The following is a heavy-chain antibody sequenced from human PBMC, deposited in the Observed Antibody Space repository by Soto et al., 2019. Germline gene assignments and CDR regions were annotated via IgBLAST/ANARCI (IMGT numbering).Heavy chain of an antibody. V-gene: IGHV1-69*06. CDR2: IIPIFGTA. D-gene: IGHD3-22*01. Sequence: VKVSCKASGGTFSSYAISWVRQAPGQGLGWMGGIIPIFGTANYAQKFQGRVTITADKSTSTAYMELSSLRSEDTAVYYCARGARDPSYYYDSSGYYFDYWGQGTLVTVSS. CDR3: ARGARDPSYYYDSSGYYFDY. J-gene: IGHJ4*02. CDR1: GGTFSSYA.